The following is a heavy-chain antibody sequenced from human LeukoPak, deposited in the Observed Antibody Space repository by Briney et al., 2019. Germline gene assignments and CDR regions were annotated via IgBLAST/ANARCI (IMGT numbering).Heavy chain of an antibody. CDR3: ARGAVGQHRSKGDAFDI. J-gene: IGHJ3*02. V-gene: IGHV6-1*01. CDR2: TYYRSKWYN. D-gene: IGHD5-18*01. CDR1: GDSVSSNSAA. Sequence: SQTISLTCAISGDSVSSNSAAWNWIRQSPSRGLEWLGRTYYRSKWYNDYALSVKSRITINPDTSKNQFSLQLKSVTPVDTAVYYCARGAVGQHRSKGDAFDIWGQGTMVTVSS.